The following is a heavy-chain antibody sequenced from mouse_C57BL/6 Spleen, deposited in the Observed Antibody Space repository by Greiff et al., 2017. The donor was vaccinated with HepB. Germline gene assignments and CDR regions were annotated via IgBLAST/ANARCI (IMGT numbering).Heavy chain of an antibody. CDR3: ARDKSNSYFDY. J-gene: IGHJ2*01. D-gene: IGHD2-5*01. Sequence: EVKLVESEGGLVQPGSSMKLSCTASGFTFSDYYMAWVRQVPEKGLEWVANINYDGSSTYYLDSLKSRFIISRDNAKNILYLQMSSLKSEDTATYYCARDKSNSYFDYWGQGTTLTVSS. CDR1: GFTFSDYY. V-gene: IGHV5-16*01. CDR2: INYDGSST.